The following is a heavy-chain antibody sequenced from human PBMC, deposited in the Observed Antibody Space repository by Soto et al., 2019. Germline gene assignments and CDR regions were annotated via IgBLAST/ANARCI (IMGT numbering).Heavy chain of an antibody. J-gene: IGHJ5*02. CDR2: ISYDGSNK. V-gene: IGHV3-30-3*01. Sequence: QVQLVESGGGVVQPGRSLRLSCAASGFTFSSYAMHWVRQAPGKGLEWVAVISYDGSNKYYADSVKGRFTISRDNSKNTLYLQMNSLRAEDTAVYYCQAARFDPWGQGTLVTVSS. CDR3: QAARFDP. D-gene: IGHD2-15*01. CDR1: GFTFSSYA.